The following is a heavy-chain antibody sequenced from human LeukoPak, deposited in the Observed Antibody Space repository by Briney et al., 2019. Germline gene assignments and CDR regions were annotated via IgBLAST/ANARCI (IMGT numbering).Heavy chain of an antibody. CDR3: ARNGIAVAGPTGYYYYYMDV. CDR2: IYYSGST. J-gene: IGHJ6*03. CDR1: GGSISSYY. Sequence: SETLSLTCTVSGGSISSYYWSWIRQPPGKGLEWIGYIYYSGSTNYNPSLKSRVTISVDTSKNQFSLKLSSVPAADTAVYYCARNGIAVAGPTGYYYYYMDVWGKGTTVTVSS. V-gene: IGHV4-59*12. D-gene: IGHD6-19*01.